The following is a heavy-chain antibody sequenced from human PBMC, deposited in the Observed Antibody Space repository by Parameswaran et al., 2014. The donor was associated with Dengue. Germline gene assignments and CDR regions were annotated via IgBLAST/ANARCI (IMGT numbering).Heavy chain of an antibody. CDR2: IKEDGSDK. CDR3: ARYRDFHFGDYRFDY. D-gene: IGHD4-17*01. J-gene: IGHJ4*02. Sequence: VRQMPGKGLEWVANIKEDGSDKYYVDSVKGRFTISRDNAKNSLYLQMNSLRAEDTAVYYCARYRDFHFGDYRFDYWGQGALVTVSS. V-gene: IGHV3-7*01.